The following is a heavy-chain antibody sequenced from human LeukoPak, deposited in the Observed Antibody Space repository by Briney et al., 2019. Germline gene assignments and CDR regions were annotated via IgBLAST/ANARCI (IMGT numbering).Heavy chain of an antibody. CDR3: ARGDIVVVPAAIPALYNWFDP. D-gene: IGHD2-2*02. V-gene: IGHV1-8*01. J-gene: IGHJ5*02. CDR1: GYNFTSYD. CDR2: TNPNSGNT. Sequence: ASVKVSCKASGYNFTSYDINWVRQATGQGLEWMGWTNPNSGNTGYAQKFQGRVTMTRNTSISTVYMELSSLRSEDTAVYYCARGDIVVVPAAIPALYNWFDPWGQGTLVTVSS.